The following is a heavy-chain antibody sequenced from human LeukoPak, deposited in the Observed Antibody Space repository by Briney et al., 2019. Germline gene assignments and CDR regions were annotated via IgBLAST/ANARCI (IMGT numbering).Heavy chain of an antibody. Sequence: GGSLRLSCAASGFTFSSYEMNWVRQAPGKGLEWVSYISSSGSTIYYADSVKGRFTISRDNAKNSLYLQMNSLTAEDTAFYHCARNTGGGSFYYYMDVWGKGTTVTISS. D-gene: IGHD3-16*01. CDR1: GFTFSSYE. J-gene: IGHJ6*03. CDR3: ARNTGGGSFYYYMDV. CDR2: ISSSGSTI. V-gene: IGHV3-48*03.